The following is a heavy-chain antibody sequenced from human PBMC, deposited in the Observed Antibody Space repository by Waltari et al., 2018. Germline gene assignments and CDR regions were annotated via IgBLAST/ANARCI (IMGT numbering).Heavy chain of an antibody. J-gene: IGHJ4*02. CDR2: INNGGIT. D-gene: IGHD3-3*01. Sequence: DVQLVESGGGLMQSGGSLRLSCVASGFTVRNTYINWVRQAPGKGLDWVSCINNGGITYYTASVKGRFTISRDNSKNTVYLQMNSLTAEDTGIYYCARGPQEWFAVWGQGTQVTV. V-gene: IGHV3-53*01. CDR1: GFTVRNTY. CDR3: ARGPQEWFAV.